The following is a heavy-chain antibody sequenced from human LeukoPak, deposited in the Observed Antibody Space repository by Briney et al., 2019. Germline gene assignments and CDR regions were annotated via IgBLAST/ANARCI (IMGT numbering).Heavy chain of an antibody. D-gene: IGHD3-3*01. CDR3: ARPGHGRGFWSGYYPGDDLGPFDY. CDR2: IYSGGST. Sequence: SGGSLRLSCAASGFTVSSNYMSWVRQAPGKGLEWVSVIYSGGSTYYADSVKGRFTISRDNSKNTLYLQMNSLRAEDTAVYYCARPGHGRGFWSGYYPGDDLGPFDYWGQGTLVTVSS. J-gene: IGHJ4*02. V-gene: IGHV3-66*04. CDR1: GFTVSSNY.